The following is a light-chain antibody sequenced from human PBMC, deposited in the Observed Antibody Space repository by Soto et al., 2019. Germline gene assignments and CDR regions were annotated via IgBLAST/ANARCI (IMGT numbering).Light chain of an antibody. J-gene: IGKJ2*01. CDR1: QSISSW. CDR2: DAS. Sequence: DIQMTQSPSTLSASVGDRVTITCRASQSISSWLAWYQQKPGKAPKVLIYDASSLESGVPSRFSGSGSGTEFSLTFSSLQPEDFATYFCQQGYNSPFPFGQGTKVEMK. V-gene: IGKV1-5*01. CDR3: QQGYNSPFP.